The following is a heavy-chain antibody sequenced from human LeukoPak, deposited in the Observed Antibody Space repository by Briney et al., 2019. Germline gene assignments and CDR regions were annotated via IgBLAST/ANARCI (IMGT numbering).Heavy chain of an antibody. Sequence: SETLSLTCTVSGGSISSSSYYWGWIRQPPGKGLEWIGSIYYSGSTYYNPSLKSRVTISVDTSKSQFSLKLSSVTAADTAVYYCARHLRITMVRGVINWFDPWGQGTLVTVSS. D-gene: IGHD3-10*01. CDR3: ARHLRITMVRGVINWFDP. CDR2: IYYSGST. CDR1: GGSISSSSYY. V-gene: IGHV4-39*01. J-gene: IGHJ5*02.